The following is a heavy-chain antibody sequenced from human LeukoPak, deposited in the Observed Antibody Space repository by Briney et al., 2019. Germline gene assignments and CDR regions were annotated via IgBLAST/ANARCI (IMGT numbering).Heavy chain of an antibody. CDR1: GDTFTAYY. CDR2: ISAYNGNT. D-gene: IGHD5-12*01. Sequence: ASVKVSCKASGDTFTAYYIHWVRQAPGQGLEWMGWISAYNGNTNYAQKLQGRVTMTTDTSTSTAYMELRSLRSDDTAVYYCARVVATNYYYYYMDVWGKGTTVTISS. V-gene: IGHV1-18*04. CDR3: ARVVATNYYYYYMDV. J-gene: IGHJ6*03.